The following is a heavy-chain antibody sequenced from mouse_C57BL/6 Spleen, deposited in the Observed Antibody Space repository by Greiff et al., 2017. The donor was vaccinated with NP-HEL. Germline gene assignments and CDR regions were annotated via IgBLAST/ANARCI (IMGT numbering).Heavy chain of an antibody. CDR2: IYPGDGDT. Sequence: QVQLQQSGPELVKPGASVKMSCKASGYAFTSYWMNWVKQRPGQGLEWIGRIYPGDGDTNYNGKFKGKATLTADKSSSTAYMQLSSLSADDSAVYFCASGGALDYWGQGTSVTVSA. CDR3: ASGGALDY. CDR1: GYAFTSYW. V-gene: IGHV1-82*01. J-gene: IGHJ4*01.